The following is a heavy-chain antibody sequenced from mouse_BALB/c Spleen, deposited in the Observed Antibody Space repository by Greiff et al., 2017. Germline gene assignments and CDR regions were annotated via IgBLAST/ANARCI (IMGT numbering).Heavy chain of an antibody. CDR1: GFTFSSYG. J-gene: IGHJ4*01. CDR3: ARQSYYKAMDY. Sequence: VQLQQSGGDLVKPGGSLKLSCAASGFTFSSYGMSWVRQTPDKRLEWVATISSGGSYTYYPDSVKGRFTISRDNAKNTLYLQMSSLKSEDTAMYYCARQSYYKAMDYWGQGTSVTVSS. CDR2: ISSGGSYT. V-gene: IGHV5-6*01. D-gene: IGHD2-12*01.